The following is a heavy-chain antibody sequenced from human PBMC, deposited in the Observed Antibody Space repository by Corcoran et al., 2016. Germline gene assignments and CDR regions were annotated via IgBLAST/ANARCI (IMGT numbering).Heavy chain of an antibody. Sequence: QVQLVQSGAEVKKPGSSVKVSCKASGGTFSSYGISWVRQAPGQGLEWMGWISAYNGNTNYAQKLQGRVTMTTDTSTSTAYMELRSLRSDDTAVYYCARDSRYYESSGYRTYYYYGMDVWGQGTTVTVSS. J-gene: IGHJ6*02. CDR1: GGTFSSYG. CDR3: ARDSRYYESSGYRTYYYYGMDV. V-gene: IGHV1-18*01. CDR2: ISAYNGNT. D-gene: IGHD3-22*01.